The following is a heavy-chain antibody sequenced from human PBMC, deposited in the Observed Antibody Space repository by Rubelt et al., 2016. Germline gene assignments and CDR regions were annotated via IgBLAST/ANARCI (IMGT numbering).Heavy chain of an antibody. Sequence: GAGLLKSSETMSHTCVVYAESISDYYWTWIRQAPGKGLEWVGEIYYTGSTNYNPSLRSRVTVSVDTSINQISLRLTSVTAADTAVYYCVRGRRRYFEYSLSYDFDLWGQGTMVTVSS. CDR1: AESISDYY. V-gene: IGHV4-34*01. D-gene: IGHD3-9*01. J-gene: IGHJ3*01. CDR2: IYYTGST. CDR3: VRGRRRYFEYSLSYDFDL.